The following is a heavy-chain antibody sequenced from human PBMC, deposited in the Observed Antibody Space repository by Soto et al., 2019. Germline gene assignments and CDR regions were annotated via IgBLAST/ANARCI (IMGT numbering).Heavy chain of an antibody. D-gene: IGHD1-20*01. CDR3: ARHITLRGRLV. J-gene: IGHJ3*01. CDR2: IYYGGNT. CDR1: GGSISSYY. Sequence: QVQLQESGPGLVKPSETLSLTCTVSGGSISSYYWTWIRQPPGKGLEWIGCIYYGGNTNYNPSLKSRVTISVDTSKNQFSLKLSSVTAADTAVYHCARHITLRGRLVWGQGTMVTVSS. V-gene: IGHV4-59*08.